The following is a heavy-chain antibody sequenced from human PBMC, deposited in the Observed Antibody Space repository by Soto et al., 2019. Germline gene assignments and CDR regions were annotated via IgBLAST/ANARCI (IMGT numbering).Heavy chain of an antibody. V-gene: IGHV4-59*08. Sequence: QVQLQESGPGLVKPSETLSLTCTVSGGSISSYYWSWIRQPPGKGLEWIGYIYDSGSTNYNPSLRSRATISVDTSKHRCSLTLSSVTAADSAVYYCARLHVDRAMVTLGYYGMDVWGQGTTVTLSS. CDR2: IYDSGST. D-gene: IGHD5-18*01. CDR1: GGSISSYY. J-gene: IGHJ6*02. CDR3: ARLHVDRAMVTLGYYGMDV.